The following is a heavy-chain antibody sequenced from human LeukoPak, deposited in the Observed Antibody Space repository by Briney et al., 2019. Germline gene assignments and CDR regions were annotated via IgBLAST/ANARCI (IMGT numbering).Heavy chain of an antibody. J-gene: IGHJ6*03. V-gene: IGHV3-30*02. CDR1: GFTFSSYG. Sequence: HPGGSLRLSCAASGFTFSSYGMHWVRQAPGKGLEWVAFIRYDGSNKYYVGSVKGRFTISRDNSKNTLYLQMNSLRAEDTAVYYCAKGSGWEVSYYYYYMDVWGKGTTVTISS. D-gene: IGHD1-26*01. CDR2: IRYDGSNK. CDR3: AKGSGWEVSYYYYYMDV.